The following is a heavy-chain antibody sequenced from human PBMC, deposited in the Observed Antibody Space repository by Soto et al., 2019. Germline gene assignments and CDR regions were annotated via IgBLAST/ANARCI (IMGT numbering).Heavy chain of an antibody. CDR1: GYSFTSYW. D-gene: IGHD2-2*02. CDR3: ARIPRCSSTSCYTTKRFDP. V-gene: IGHV5-10-1*01. J-gene: IGHJ5*02. Sequence: PGASLKISCKGSGYSFTSYWISWVRQMPGKGLEWMGRIDPSDSYTNYSPSFQGHVTISADKSISTAYLQWSSLKASDTAMYYCARIPRCSSTSCYTTKRFDPWGQGTLVTVSS. CDR2: IDPSDSYT.